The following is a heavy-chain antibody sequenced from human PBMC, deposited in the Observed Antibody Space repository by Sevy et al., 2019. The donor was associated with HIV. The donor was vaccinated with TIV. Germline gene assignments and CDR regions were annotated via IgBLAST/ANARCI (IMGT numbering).Heavy chain of an antibody. CDR2: IYRSGRS. CDR3: ARDGIRRDYWHGLDV. CDR1: GDSINNGNHW. D-gene: IGHD2-8*02. V-gene: IGHV4-61*02. Sequence: SEIPSLTCTVSGDSINNGNHWWSWVRQPAGKGLEWIGRIYRSGRSIMYNPSLERRVTISVDTSKNQFSLKVTSVIAADTAIYYCARDGIRRDYWHGLDVWGQGSTVTVSS. J-gene: IGHJ6*02.